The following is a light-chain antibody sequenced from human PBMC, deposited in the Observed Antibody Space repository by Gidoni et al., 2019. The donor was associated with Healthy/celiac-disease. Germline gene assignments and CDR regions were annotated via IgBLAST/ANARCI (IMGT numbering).Light chain of an antibody. CDR2: GSS. V-gene: IGKV3-15*01. CDR3: QQYNNWPPLT. CDR1: QSVSSN. Sequence: EIVMTQSPATLSVSPGERATLSCRASQSVSSNLAWYQQKPGQAPRLLTYGSSTRATGIPARFSGSGSGTEFTLTISSLQSEYFAVYYCQQYNNWPPLTFGGETKVEIK. J-gene: IGKJ4*01.